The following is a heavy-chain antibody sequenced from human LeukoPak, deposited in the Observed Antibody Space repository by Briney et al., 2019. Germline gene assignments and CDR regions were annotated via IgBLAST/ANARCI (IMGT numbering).Heavy chain of an antibody. Sequence: GASVKVSCKASGYTFTGYYMHWVRQAPGQGLEWMGWINPNSGGTNYAQKFQGRVTITADKSTSTAYMELSSLRSEDTAVYYCARGNDLRPYDYWGQGTLVTVSS. D-gene: IGHD1-1*01. V-gene: IGHV1-2*02. J-gene: IGHJ4*02. CDR2: INPNSGGT. CDR3: ARGNDLRPYDY. CDR1: GYTFTGYY.